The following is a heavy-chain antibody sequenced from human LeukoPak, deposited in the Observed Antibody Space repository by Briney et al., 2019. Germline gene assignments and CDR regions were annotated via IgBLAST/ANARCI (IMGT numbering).Heavy chain of an antibody. D-gene: IGHD4-23*01. V-gene: IGHV3-7*01. CDR1: GFTFNNYW. CDR3: ARGTATTVVTLPPDY. J-gene: IGHJ4*02. Sequence: PGGSLRLSCAASGFTFNNYWMSWVRQAPGKGLEWVANIKQDGSEKYYVDSVKGRFTISRDNAKNSLYLQMNSLRAEDTAVYYCARGTATTVVTLPPDYWGQGTLVTVSS. CDR2: IKQDGSEK.